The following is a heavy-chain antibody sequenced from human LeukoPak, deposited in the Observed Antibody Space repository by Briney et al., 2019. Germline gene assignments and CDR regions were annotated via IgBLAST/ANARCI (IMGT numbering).Heavy chain of an antibody. CDR2: ISWNSGSI. V-gene: IGHV3-9*01. CDR3: AKQEGP. J-gene: IGHJ5*02. CDR1: GFTFDDYA. Sequence: PGGSLRLSCAASGFTFDDYAMHWVRQAPGKGLEWVSGISWNSGSIGYPDSVKGRFTISRDNAKNSLYLQMNSLRAEDTALYYCAKQEGPWGQGTLVTVSS.